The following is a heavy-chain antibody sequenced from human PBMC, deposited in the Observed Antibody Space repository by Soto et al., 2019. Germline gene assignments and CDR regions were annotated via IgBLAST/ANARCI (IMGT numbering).Heavy chain of an antibody. Sequence: QVQLVQSGAEVKKPGSSVKVSCKASGGTFSSYAISWVRQAPGQGLEWMGGNIPIFGTANYAQKFQGRVTITADESTSTAYMELSSLRSEDTAVYYCARDCSSTSCAVYYYYYGMDVWGQGTTVTVSS. J-gene: IGHJ6*02. CDR1: GGTFSSYA. CDR3: ARDCSSTSCAVYYYYYGMDV. CDR2: NIPIFGTA. V-gene: IGHV1-69*01. D-gene: IGHD2-2*01.